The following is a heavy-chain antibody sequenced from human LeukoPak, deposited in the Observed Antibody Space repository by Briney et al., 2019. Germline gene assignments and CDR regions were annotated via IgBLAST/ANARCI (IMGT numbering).Heavy chain of an antibody. V-gene: IGHV3-21*01. J-gene: IGHJ4*02. D-gene: IGHD6-19*01. CDR3: ARHSSGWYTPRDY. Sequence: PGGSLRLSCAASGFTFKNYRMNWVRKSPGKGLEWVSSISSSSNDIHFVDSVKGRFTISRDNAKNSLYLQMNSLRAEDTAVYYCARHSSGWYTPRDYWGQGTLVTVSS. CDR2: ISSSSNDI. CDR1: GFTFKNYR.